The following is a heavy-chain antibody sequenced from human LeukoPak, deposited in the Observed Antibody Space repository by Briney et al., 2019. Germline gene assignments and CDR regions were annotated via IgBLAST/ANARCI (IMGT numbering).Heavy chain of an antibody. Sequence: GGSLRLSCAASGFTFSSYAMSWVRQAPGKGLEWVSAICGSGGSTYYADSVKGRFTISRDNSKNTLYLQMNSLRAEDTAVYYCAKGSLFGVVIIGYFDYWGQGTLVTVSS. CDR2: ICGSGGST. CDR3: AKGSLFGVVIIGYFDY. J-gene: IGHJ4*02. D-gene: IGHD3-3*01. CDR1: GFTFSSYA. V-gene: IGHV3-23*01.